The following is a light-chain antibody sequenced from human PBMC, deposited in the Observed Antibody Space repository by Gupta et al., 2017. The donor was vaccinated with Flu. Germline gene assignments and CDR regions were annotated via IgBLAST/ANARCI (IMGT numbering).Light chain of an antibody. J-gene: IGLJ2*01. CDR3: QVWSSGGDLVI. V-gene: IGLV3-21*02. CDR2: DDT. Sequence: SYVLTQPPSVSVAPGQTARITCGGYNSKSVHWYQQKPGQAPVLVVSDDTDRPSGIPERISGSNSGDTATLTISRAEAGDEADYYCQVWSSGGDLVIFGGGTKLTVL. CDR1: NSKS.